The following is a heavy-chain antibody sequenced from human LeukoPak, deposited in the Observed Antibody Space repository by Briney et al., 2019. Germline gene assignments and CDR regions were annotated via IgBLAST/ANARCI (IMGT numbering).Heavy chain of an antibody. J-gene: IGHJ4*02. CDR3: ATDLPAAVD. CDR2: ISRDSTDI. V-gene: IGHV3-21*04. D-gene: IGHD2-2*01. Sequence: GGSLRLSCAAAGFTFSSYSMSWVRQAPGKGLEWVSFISRDSTDIYHADSVKGRFTISRDNAKNSLYLQMNNLRAEDTAIYYCATDLPAAVDWGQGTLVTVSS. CDR1: GFTFSSYS.